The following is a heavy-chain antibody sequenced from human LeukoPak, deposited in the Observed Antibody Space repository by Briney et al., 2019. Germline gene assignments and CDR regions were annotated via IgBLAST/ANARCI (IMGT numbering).Heavy chain of an antibody. D-gene: IGHD3-22*01. CDR2: IYSGGST. Sequence: GGSLRLSCAASGFTVSSNYMSWVRQAPGKGLEWVSVIYSGGSTYYADSVKGRFTISRDNSKNTLYLQMNSLRAEDTAVYYCAREAYYYDSSGYYRGPWDYYYYYMDVWGKGTTVTVSS. V-gene: IGHV3-66*02. CDR1: GFTVSSNY. CDR3: AREAYYYDSSGYYRGPWDYYYYYMDV. J-gene: IGHJ6*03.